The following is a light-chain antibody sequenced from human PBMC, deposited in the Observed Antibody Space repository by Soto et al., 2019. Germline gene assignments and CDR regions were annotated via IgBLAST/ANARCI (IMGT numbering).Light chain of an antibody. CDR3: RQHNSYIFM. J-gene: IGKJ3*01. CDR1: QGIRND. Sequence: DIQMTQSPSSLSASVGDRVTITCRASQGIRNDLDWYEQKPGKAPKCLIYAASSLHTGVPSRFSGSGSGTAFTLTIRNLQTEDCATYFCRQHNSYIFMFGRGPEVDI. CDR2: AAS. V-gene: IGKV1-17*02.